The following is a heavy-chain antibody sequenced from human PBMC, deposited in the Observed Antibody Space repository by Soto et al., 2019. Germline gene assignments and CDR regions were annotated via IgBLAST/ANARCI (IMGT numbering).Heavy chain of an antibody. V-gene: IGHV4-59*08. Sequence: SETLCLTWTVSGGFMSRYYWSWFRQPLGKGLEWTGYIYYSGSTNYNPSLKSRVTISVDTSKNQFSLKLSSVTAADTAVYYCARLYSSGWFDYYYYYMAVCAKRTTVTVSS. CDR3: ARLYSSGWFDYYYYYMAV. CDR2: IYYSGST. CDR1: GGFMSRYY. D-gene: IGHD6-19*01. J-gene: IGHJ6*03.